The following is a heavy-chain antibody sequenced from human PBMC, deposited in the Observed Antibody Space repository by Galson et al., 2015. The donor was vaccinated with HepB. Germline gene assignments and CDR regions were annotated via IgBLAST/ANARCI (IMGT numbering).Heavy chain of an antibody. Sequence: SVKVSCKASGYTFTTNGISWVRQAPGQGLEWMGWISANSGNAKYAQKFQGRVTLTRDTSTSTAYLELRSLRSDDTAAYYCARDRDYRLDYWGQGTLVTVTS. J-gene: IGHJ4*02. CDR3: ARDRDYRLDY. CDR1: GYTFTTNG. V-gene: IGHV1-18*04. CDR2: ISANSGNA. D-gene: IGHD4/OR15-4a*01.